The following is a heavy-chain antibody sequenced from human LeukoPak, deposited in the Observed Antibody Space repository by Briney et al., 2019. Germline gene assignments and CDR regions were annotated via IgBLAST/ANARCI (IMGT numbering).Heavy chain of an antibody. J-gene: IGHJ4*02. Sequence: GGSLRLSCAASGFTFSSYAMHWVRQAPGKGLEWVAVISYDGSNKYYADSVKGRFTISRDNSKNTLYLQMNSLRAEDTAVYYCASSPSAAMLGYFDYWGQGTLVTVSS. V-gene: IGHV3-30*04. D-gene: IGHD2-2*01. CDR3: ASSPSAAMLGYFDY. CDR1: GFTFSSYA. CDR2: ISYDGSNK.